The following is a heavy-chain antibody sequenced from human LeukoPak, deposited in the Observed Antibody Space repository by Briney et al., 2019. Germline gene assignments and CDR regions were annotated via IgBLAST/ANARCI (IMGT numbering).Heavy chain of an antibody. J-gene: IGHJ5*02. CDR3: ARAAYDSSGYYLNH. Sequence: SETLSLTCTVSGGSISSGGYYWSWIRQHPGKGLEWIGYIYYSGSTYYNPSLKSRVTISVDTSKNQFSLKLSSVTAADTAVYYCARAAYDSSGYYLNHWGQGTLVTVSS. CDR2: IYYSGST. V-gene: IGHV4-31*03. D-gene: IGHD3-22*01. CDR1: GGSISSGGYY.